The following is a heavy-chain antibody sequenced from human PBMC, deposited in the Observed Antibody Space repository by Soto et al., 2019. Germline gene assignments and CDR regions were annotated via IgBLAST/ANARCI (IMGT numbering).Heavy chain of an antibody. CDR1: GFTFSSYS. D-gene: IGHD2-2*01. CDR2: ISSSSSCI. J-gene: IGHJ5*02. V-gene: IGHV3-21*01. CDR3: AYCSSTSCFRGFDP. Sequence: PGGSLRLSCAASGFTFSSYSMNWVRQAPGKGLEWVSSISSSSSCIYYADSVKGRFTISRDNAKNSLYLQMNSLRAEDTAVYYCAYCSSTSCFRGFDPWGQGTLVTVSS.